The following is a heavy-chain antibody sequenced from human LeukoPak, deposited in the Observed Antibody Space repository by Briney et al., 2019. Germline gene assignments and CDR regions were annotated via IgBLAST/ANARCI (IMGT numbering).Heavy chain of an antibody. V-gene: IGHV3-74*01. CDR1: RFTFSSYC. D-gene: IGHD3-3*01. J-gene: IGHJ4*02. Sequence: GGSLSLSCAASRFTFSSYCMHWVRQAPGKGLVRVSRINTDGSSTSCADSVKGRFTISRDNAKNTLYLQMNSLRAADTAVYYCARAKGIFDPFDYWGQGTLVTVSS. CDR3: ARAKGIFDPFDY. CDR2: INTDGSST.